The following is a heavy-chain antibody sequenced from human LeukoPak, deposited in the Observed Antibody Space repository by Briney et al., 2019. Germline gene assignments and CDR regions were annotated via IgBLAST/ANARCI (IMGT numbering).Heavy chain of an antibody. J-gene: IGHJ5*02. V-gene: IGHV1-2*02. D-gene: IGHD6-13*01. CDR2: IYTNSGGT. CDR3: AREGRLSGSWYWFDP. Sequence: ASVNVSCKASGYTLTGYYMHGVRQAPGQGLEWMGWIYTNSGGTNYAQKFQGRVTMTRATSISTAYMELSRLRSDDTAVYYCAREGRLSGSWYWFDPWGQGTLVTVSS. CDR1: GYTLTGYY.